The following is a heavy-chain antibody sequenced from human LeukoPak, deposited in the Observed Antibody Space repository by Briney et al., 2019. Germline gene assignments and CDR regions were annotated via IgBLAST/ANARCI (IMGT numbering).Heavy chain of an antibody. V-gene: IGHV4-59*01. CDR2: IYYSGST. Sequence: PSETLSLTCTVSGGSISSYYWSWIRQPPGKGLEWIGYIYYSGSTNYNPSLKSRVTISVDTSKNQFSLKLSSVTAADTAAYYCARDRDYVWGSYRAFDIWGQGTMVTVSS. CDR1: GGSISSYY. D-gene: IGHD3-16*02. CDR3: ARDRDYVWGSYRAFDI. J-gene: IGHJ3*02.